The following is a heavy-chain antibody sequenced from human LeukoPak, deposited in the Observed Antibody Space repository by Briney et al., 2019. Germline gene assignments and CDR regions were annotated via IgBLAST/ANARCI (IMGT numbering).Heavy chain of an antibody. J-gene: IGHJ4*02. CDR2: TSSSDAGT. CDR3: ARAPVTSCSGVLCYPFDY. V-gene: IGHV3-23*01. Sequence: GGCLRLSCAASGFTLNNYAMSWVRQAPGKGLEWVSATSSSDAGTYHADSVRGRFTISRDNSKNTLYLQMNSLRAEDAAVYYCARAPVTSCSGVLCYPFDYWGQGTLVTVSS. CDR1: GFTLNNYA. D-gene: IGHD2-15*01.